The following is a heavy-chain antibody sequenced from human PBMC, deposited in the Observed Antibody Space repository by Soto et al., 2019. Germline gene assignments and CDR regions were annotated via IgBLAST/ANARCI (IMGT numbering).Heavy chain of an antibody. CDR1: GFSFSSYA. CDR3: AMSSSGWYFDY. D-gene: IGHD6-19*01. CDR2: ISGSGDST. Sequence: EVQLLESGGGLVQPGGSLRLSCAASGFSFSSYAMNWVRQAPGKGLEWVSVISGSGDSTYYADSVKGRFTISRDNSKNTLYLQMITLRAEDTAVYYCAMSSSGWYFDYWGQGTVVIVSS. J-gene: IGHJ4*02. V-gene: IGHV3-23*01.